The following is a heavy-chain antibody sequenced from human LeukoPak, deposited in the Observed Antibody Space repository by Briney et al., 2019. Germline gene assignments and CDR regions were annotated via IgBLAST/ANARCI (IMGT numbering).Heavy chain of an antibody. Sequence: SVKVSCKASGGTFSSYAISWVRQAPGQGLEWMGRIIPILGIANYAQKFQGRVTITADKSTSTAYMELSSLRSEDTAVYYCARSNFVTSYYYYGMDVWGQGTTVTVSS. CDR3: ARSNFVTSYYYYGMDV. D-gene: IGHD4-11*01. CDR2: IIPILGIA. CDR1: GGTFSSYA. V-gene: IGHV1-69*04. J-gene: IGHJ6*02.